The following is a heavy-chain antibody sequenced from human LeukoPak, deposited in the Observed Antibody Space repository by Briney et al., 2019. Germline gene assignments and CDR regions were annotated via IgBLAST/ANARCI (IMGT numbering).Heavy chain of an antibody. J-gene: IGHJ4*02. Sequence: PSETLSLTCAVYGGSFSGYYWSWIRQPPGKGLEWIGEINHSGSTNYNPSLKSRVTISVDTSKNQFSLKLSSVTAADTAVYYCARRGLGGSWYPKGFRGWGQGTLVTVSS. CDR3: ARRGLGGSWYPKGFRG. V-gene: IGHV4-34*01. CDR2: INHSGST. D-gene: IGHD6-13*01. CDR1: GGSFSGYY.